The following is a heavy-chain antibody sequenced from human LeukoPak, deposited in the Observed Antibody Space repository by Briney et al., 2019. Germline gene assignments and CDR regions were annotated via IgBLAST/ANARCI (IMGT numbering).Heavy chain of an antibody. D-gene: IGHD3-10*01. CDR3: ASFYGSGSGYFDY. CDR1: GGSISSGGYS. Sequence: SETLSLTCAVSGGSISSGGYSWSWIQQPPGKGLEWIGYIYHSGSTYYNPSLKSRVTISVDRSKNQFSLKLSSVTAADTAVYYCASFYGSGSGYFDYWGQGTLVTVSS. V-gene: IGHV4-30-2*01. CDR2: IYHSGST. J-gene: IGHJ4*02.